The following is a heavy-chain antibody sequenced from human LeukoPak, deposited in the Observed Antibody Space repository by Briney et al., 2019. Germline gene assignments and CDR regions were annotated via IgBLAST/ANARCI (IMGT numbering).Heavy chain of an antibody. CDR2: ISGSGDYT. D-gene: IGHD2-21*01. CDR3: ANSPISSY. CDR1: GFTFSSYA. V-gene: IGHV3-23*01. Sequence: GGSLRLSCAASGFTFSSYAMSWVRQAPGKGLEWVSAISGSGDYTYYAASVKGRFTISRDNSKNTLDLQMNSLRAEDTAVYYCANSPISSYWGQGTLVTVSS. J-gene: IGHJ4*02.